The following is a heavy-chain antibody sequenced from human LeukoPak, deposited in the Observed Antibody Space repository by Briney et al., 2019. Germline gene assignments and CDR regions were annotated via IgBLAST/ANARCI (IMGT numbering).Heavy chain of an antibody. Sequence: QPGGSLRLSCAASGFTFSSYAMHWVRQAPGKGLEWVAVISYDGSNKYYADSVKGRFTISRDSSKNTLYLQMNSLRAEDTALYYCARPKMAVVTPLDYWGQGTLVTVSS. D-gene: IGHD4-23*01. J-gene: IGHJ4*02. CDR2: ISYDGSNK. V-gene: IGHV3-30*04. CDR3: ARPKMAVVTPLDY. CDR1: GFTFSSYA.